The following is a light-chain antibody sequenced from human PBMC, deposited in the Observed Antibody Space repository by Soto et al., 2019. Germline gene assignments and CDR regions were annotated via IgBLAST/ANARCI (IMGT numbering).Light chain of an antibody. CDR2: GNS. J-gene: IGLJ2*01. CDR1: SSNIGAGYD. CDR3: QSYDSSLDVV. V-gene: IGLV1-40*01. Sequence: QSVLTQPPSVSGAPGQRVTISCTGSSSNIGAGYDVHWYQQLPGTAPKLLIYGNSNRPSGVPDRFSGSMSGTSASLAITGLQAEDEADYYCQSYDSSLDVVFGGGTKVTVL.